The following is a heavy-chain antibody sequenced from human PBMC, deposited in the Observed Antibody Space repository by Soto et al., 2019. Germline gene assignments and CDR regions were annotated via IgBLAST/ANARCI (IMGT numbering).Heavy chain of an antibody. CDR1: GGSISSSSYY. Sequence: SETLSLTCTVSGGSISSSSYYWGWIRQPPGKGLEWIGSIYYSGSTYYNPSLKSRVTISVDTSKNQFSLKLSSVTAADTAVYYCARQSGSYFDYYYYGMDVWGQGTTVT. CDR2: IYYSGST. J-gene: IGHJ6*02. V-gene: IGHV4-39*01. D-gene: IGHD1-26*01. CDR3: ARQSGSYFDYYYYGMDV.